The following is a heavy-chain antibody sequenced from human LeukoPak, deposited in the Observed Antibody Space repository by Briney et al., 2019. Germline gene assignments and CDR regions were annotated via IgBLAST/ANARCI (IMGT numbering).Heavy chain of an antibody. CDR1: GVSISSSNSY. D-gene: IGHD6-13*01. V-gene: IGHV4-39*07. J-gene: IGHJ4*02. CDR3: ARMAAAFFSVDY. CDR2: IYYSGNT. Sequence: SETLSLTCTVSGVSISSSNSYWGWIRQPPGKGLEWIGSIYYSGNTYYNASLKSQVSISIDTSKNQFSLKLSSVTAADTAVYYCARMAAAFFSVDYWGQGTLVTVSS.